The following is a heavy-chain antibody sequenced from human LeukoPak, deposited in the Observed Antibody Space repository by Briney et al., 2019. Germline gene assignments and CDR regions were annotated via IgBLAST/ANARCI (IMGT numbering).Heavy chain of an antibody. CDR1: GGSISSSSYY. D-gene: IGHD1-26*01. CDR3: ANELLGGSFFDY. Sequence: SETLSLTCTVSGGSISSSSYYWGWIRQPPGKGLEWIGSIYYSGSTYYNPSLKSRVTISVDTSKNQFSLKLSSVTAADTAVYYCANELLGGSFFDYWGQGTLVTVSS. CDR2: IYYSGST. V-gene: IGHV4-39*01. J-gene: IGHJ4*02.